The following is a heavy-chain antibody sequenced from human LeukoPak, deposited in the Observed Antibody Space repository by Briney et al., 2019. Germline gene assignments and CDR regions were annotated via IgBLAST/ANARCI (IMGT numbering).Heavy chain of an antibody. Sequence: HPGGSLSVSCAASRLTFNTYAMSWVRQARERGVEWVSASRGIGGRTYYPDSVKGRFTTSKDNSNNTLYKQMNGLRAEDTAVYYCAKEGYRYGYAIDYWGQGTLVTVSS. CDR3: AKEGYRYGYAIDY. D-gene: IGHD5-18*01. CDR1: RLTFNTYA. V-gene: IGHV3-23*01. J-gene: IGHJ4*02. CDR2: SRGIGGRT.